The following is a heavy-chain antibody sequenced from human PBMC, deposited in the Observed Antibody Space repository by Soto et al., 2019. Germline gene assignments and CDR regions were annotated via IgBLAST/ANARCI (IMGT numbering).Heavy chain of an antibody. D-gene: IGHD3-16*02. J-gene: IGHJ4*02. V-gene: IGHV3-30*04. CDR3: ARDRLRLGELSLLGYFDD. CDR1: GFSFRTDI. Sequence: PGGTLILSCEASGFSFRTDIMHLLRQAPDKALEWVASISYEGSNKYYADSVKGRFTISRDNSKNTLSVQMDSLRAEDTAVYYCARDRLRLGELSLLGYFDDWGQGTLVPVSS. CDR2: ISYEGSNK.